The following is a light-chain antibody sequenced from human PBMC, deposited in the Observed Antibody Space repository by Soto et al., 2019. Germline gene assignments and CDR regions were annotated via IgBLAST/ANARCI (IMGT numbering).Light chain of an antibody. CDR2: GNN. CDR3: AAWDDSLNGWV. J-gene: IGLJ3*02. CDR1: SSNIGINT. Sequence: QSVLTQPPSASGTPGQTITISCSGGSSNIGINTVSWYEHLPGTAPRLLIYGNNQRPSGVPDRFSGSKSGTSASLAISGLQSEDEADYYCAAWDDSLNGWVFGGGTKVTVL. V-gene: IGLV1-44*01.